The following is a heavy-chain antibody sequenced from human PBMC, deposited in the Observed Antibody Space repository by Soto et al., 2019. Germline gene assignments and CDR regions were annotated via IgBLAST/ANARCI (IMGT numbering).Heavy chain of an antibody. J-gene: IGHJ4*02. CDR3: ARLEGLATISYYFDF. V-gene: IGHV4-39*01. Sequence: QLQLQESGPGLVKPSETLSLTCSVSGDSINSDKYYWGWIRQPPGKGLGWIGSIYFRGNTYYNPSPQTRATISLDKSKSQFSLKLNSVTAADSAVYFCARLEGLATISYYFDFWGQGALVTVSS. D-gene: IGHD3-9*01. CDR2: IYFRGNT. CDR1: GDSINSDKYY.